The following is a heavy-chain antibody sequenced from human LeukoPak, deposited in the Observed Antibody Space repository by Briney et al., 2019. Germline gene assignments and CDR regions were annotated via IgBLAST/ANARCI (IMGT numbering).Heavy chain of an antibody. D-gene: IGHD7-27*01. V-gene: IGHV4-39*07. CDR1: GGSISSTSYY. Sequence: SETLSLTCLVSGGSISSTSYYWGWIRQSPGRGLEWIGSFYYTGSIFDNRSLRSRVTISIDMSKNQFLLKLTSVTAADTAVYYCARRPPLKLGKYWYFDLWGRGTLITVSS. CDR2: FYYTGSI. CDR3: ARRPPLKLGKYWYFDL. J-gene: IGHJ2*01.